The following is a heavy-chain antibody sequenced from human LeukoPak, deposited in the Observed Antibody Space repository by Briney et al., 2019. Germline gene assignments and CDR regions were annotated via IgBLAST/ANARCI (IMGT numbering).Heavy chain of an antibody. CDR3: ARGVGYCSGGSCSPENWFDP. V-gene: IGHV1-18*01. Sequence: GASVKVSCKASGYTFTSYGISWVRQAPGQGLEWMGWISAYNGNTNYAQKLQGRVTMTTDTSTSTAYMELRSLRSEDTAMYYCARGVGYCSGGSCSPENWFDPWGQGTLVTVSS. J-gene: IGHJ5*02. CDR2: ISAYNGNT. CDR1: GYTFTSYG. D-gene: IGHD2-15*01.